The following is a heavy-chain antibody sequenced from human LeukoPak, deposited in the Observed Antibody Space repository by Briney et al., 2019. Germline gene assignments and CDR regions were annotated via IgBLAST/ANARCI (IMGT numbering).Heavy chain of an antibody. Sequence: SETLSLTCTVSGDSVSSDSYYWSWIRQPPGKGLEWIGYIYYSVTTNYNPSLKSRVTISVDTSKNQFSLKLNSVTATDTAVYYCARHYGPWGQGTLVTVSS. V-gene: IGHV4-61*01. D-gene: IGHD3-16*01. J-gene: IGHJ4*02. CDR1: GDSVSSDSYY. CDR3: ARHYGP. CDR2: IYYSVTT.